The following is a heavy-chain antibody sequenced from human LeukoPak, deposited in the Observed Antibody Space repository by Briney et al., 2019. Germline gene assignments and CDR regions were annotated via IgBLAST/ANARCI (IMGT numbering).Heavy chain of an antibody. Sequence: RVSLRLSCAASGFTFSSYSMNWVRQAPGKGLEWVSYISSSSSTIYYADSVKGRFTISRDNAKNSLYLQMNSLRAEDTAVYYCARALKSYDSSGYYYGSWGQGTLVTVSS. CDR3: ARALKSYDSSGYYYGS. J-gene: IGHJ4*02. CDR1: GFTFSSYS. D-gene: IGHD3-22*01. V-gene: IGHV3-48*01. CDR2: ISSSSSTI.